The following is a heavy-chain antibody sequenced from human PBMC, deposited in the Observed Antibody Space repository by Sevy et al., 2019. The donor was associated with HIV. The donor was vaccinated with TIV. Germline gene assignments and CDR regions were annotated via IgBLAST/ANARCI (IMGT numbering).Heavy chain of an antibody. Sequence: GGSLRLSCATSGFNFSNYGMHWVRQAPGKGLEWVALIWYDGSNKYYRDSVKGRLTISRDNSKNTLYLQMNSLRGEDTAVXXCXRXRDYGNLDYWGQGTLVTVSS. J-gene: IGHJ4*02. V-gene: IGHV3-33*01. CDR3: XRXRDYGNLDY. CDR2: IWYDGSNK. D-gene: IGHD4-17*01. CDR1: GFNFSNYG.